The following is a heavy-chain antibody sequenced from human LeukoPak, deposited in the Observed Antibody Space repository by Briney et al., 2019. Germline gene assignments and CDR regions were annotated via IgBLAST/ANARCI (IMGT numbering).Heavy chain of an antibody. Sequence: ASVKVSCKASGGTFSSYAISWVRQAPGQGLEWMGGIIPIFGTANYAQKFQGRVTITADESTSTAYMKLSSLRSEDTAVYYCARGSPPGVTLLRYFDWLSHDWFDPWGQGTLVTVSS. D-gene: IGHD3-9*01. J-gene: IGHJ5*02. CDR3: ARGSPPGVTLLRYFDWLSHDWFDP. CDR1: GGTFSSYA. V-gene: IGHV1-69*13. CDR2: IIPIFGTA.